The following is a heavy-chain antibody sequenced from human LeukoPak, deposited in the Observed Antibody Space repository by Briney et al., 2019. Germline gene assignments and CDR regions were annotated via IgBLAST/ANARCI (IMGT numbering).Heavy chain of an antibody. Sequence: SETLSLTCAVYGGSFSGYYWSWIRQPPGKGLEWIGEINHSGSTNYNPSLKSRVTISVDTSKDQFSLKLSSATAADTAVYYCAREAVAGTVWFDPWGQGTLVTVSS. J-gene: IGHJ5*02. CDR2: INHSGST. CDR1: GGSFSGYY. D-gene: IGHD6-19*01. CDR3: AREAVAGTVWFDP. V-gene: IGHV4-34*01.